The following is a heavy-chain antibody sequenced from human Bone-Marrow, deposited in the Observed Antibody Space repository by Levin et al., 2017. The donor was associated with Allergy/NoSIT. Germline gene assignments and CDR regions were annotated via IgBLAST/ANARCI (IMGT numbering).Heavy chain of an antibody. Sequence: VASVKVSCKTSGYTFTSFDINWVRQATGQGLEWMGWMYPNSDNAGYAQKFQGRVTMTRNTSISTAYMELSSLRSEDTAIYYCARGELGSGYLFDYGGQGTLVTVSS. CDR1: GYTFTSFD. CDR3: ARGELGSGYLFDY. V-gene: IGHV1-8*01. D-gene: IGHD5-12*01. CDR2: MYPNSDNA. J-gene: IGHJ4*02.